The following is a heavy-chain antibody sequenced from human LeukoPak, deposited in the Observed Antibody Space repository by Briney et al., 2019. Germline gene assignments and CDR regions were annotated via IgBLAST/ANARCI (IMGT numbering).Heavy chain of an antibody. V-gene: IGHV4-34*01. D-gene: IGHD2-15*01. CDR1: GGSFSDFY. CDR3: ARRRYCGGGSCYSYFDY. Sequence: SETLSLTCAVYGGSFSDFYWTWIRQPPGKGLEWIGEMNHSGSTHYSPSLKSRVTISVDTSENQFSLKLNSVTAADTAVYYCARRRYCGGGSCYSYFDYWGQGTLVTVSS. CDR2: MNHSGST. J-gene: IGHJ4*02.